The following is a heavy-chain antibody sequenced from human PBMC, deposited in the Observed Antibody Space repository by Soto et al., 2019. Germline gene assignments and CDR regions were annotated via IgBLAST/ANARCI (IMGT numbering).Heavy chain of an antibody. V-gene: IGHV1-18*01. CDR1: GYTFSSYG. Sequence: QVLLMQSGPEVKKPGASVKVSCKTSGYTFSSYGISWLRQAPGQXXXXMGWISPKNHQTSSVLKFQGRVTMTTDTXXXXXXXXXXXXXXXXXXXXXXXTDRXXXAXXRCLGYWGQGTLVTVSS. CDR3: XTDRXXXAXXRCLGY. J-gene: IGHJ4*02. CDR2: ISPKNHQT. D-gene: IGHD3-16*01.